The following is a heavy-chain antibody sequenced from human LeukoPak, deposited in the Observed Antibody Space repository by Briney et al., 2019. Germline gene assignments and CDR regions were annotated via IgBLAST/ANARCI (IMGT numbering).Heavy chain of an antibody. J-gene: IGHJ4*02. Sequence: PGGSLRHSCAASGFTFSSYAMSWVRQAPGKGLEWVSAISGSGGSTYYADSVKGRFTISRDNSKNTLYLQMNSLRAEDTAVYYCASEMESVVVVAATFGYWGQGTLVTVSS. D-gene: IGHD2-15*01. CDR1: GFTFSSYA. CDR3: ASEMESVVVVAATFGY. V-gene: IGHV3-23*01. CDR2: ISGSGGST.